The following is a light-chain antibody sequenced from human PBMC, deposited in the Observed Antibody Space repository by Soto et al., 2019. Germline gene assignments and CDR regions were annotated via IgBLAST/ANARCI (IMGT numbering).Light chain of an antibody. CDR3: QQRSNWPKT. V-gene: IGKV3-11*01. Sequence: EVVLTQSPATLSLSPGQRATLSCRASQSIITNLGWYQQKPGQAPRLLIYGASNRAAGIPARFSGSGSGTDFTLTISSLEPEDFAVYYCQQRSNWPKTFGQGTKLEIK. J-gene: IGKJ2*01. CDR1: QSIITN. CDR2: GAS.